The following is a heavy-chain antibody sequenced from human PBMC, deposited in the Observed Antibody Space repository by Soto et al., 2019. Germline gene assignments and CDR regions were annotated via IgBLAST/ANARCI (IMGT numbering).Heavy chain of an antibody. J-gene: IGHJ4*02. CDR1: GYTFTSYD. CDR2: MNPNSGNT. V-gene: IGHV1-8*01. CDR3: ARGRGHSRGWSGDH. Sequence: QVQLVQSGAEVKKPGASVKVSCKASGYTFTSYDINWVRQATGQGLEWMGWMNPNSGNTGYAQKFQGRVTMTRNTASRTHYGELSSLRSEDTGVYDVARGRGHSRGWSGDHWGQGA. D-gene: IGHD6-19*01.